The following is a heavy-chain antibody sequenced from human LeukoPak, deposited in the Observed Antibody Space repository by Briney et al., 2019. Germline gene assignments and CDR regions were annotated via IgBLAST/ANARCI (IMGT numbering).Heavy chain of an antibody. CDR3: ARQVYGSRALYWYYDL. J-gene: IGHJ2*01. D-gene: IGHD4-17*01. CDR1: RHNFMNYW. Sequence: GESLKISCKGPRHNFMNYWIAWVRQAPGKGLEWMGIIYPSDSESRYSPSFRGQVTFTADTSTETAYLQWSSLKASDTGTYFCARQVYGSRALYWYYDLWGRGTLVTVSS. V-gene: IGHV5-51*01. CDR2: IYPSDSES.